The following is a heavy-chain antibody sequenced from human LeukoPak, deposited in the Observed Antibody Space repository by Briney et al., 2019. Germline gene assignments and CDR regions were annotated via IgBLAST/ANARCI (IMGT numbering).Heavy chain of an antibody. CDR2: IYNSGSP. CDR1: GGSISSHN. D-gene: IGHD3-22*01. V-gene: IGHV4-59*11. CDR3: ARVDSSGYYTFFDY. Sequence: PSETLSLTCTVSGGSISSHNWNWIRQPPGKGLEWIGDIYNSGSPNYNPSLKSRVTISVDTSKNQFSLKLSSVTAADTAEYYCARVDSSGYYTFFDYWGQGTLVTVPS. J-gene: IGHJ4*02.